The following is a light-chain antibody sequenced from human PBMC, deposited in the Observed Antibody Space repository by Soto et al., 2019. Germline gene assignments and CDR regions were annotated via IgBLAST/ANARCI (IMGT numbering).Light chain of an antibody. Sequence: QSALTQPASVSGSPGQSITICCTGTNSDVGGYNYVSWYQQHPGKAPELMIYEVSHRPSGVSNRFSGSKSDNTASLTISGLQAGDEADYYCSSYTSISTLYVFGTGTKVTVL. CDR1: NSDVGGYNY. CDR3: SSYTSISTLYV. CDR2: EVS. V-gene: IGLV2-14*01. J-gene: IGLJ1*01.